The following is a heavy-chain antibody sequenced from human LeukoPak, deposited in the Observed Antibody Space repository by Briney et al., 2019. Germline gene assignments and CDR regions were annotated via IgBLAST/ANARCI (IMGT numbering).Heavy chain of an antibody. Sequence: PGGSLRLSCAASGFTFDDYGMSWVRQAPGKGLEWVSGINWNGGSTGYADSVKGRFTISRDNAKNSLYLQMNSLRAEDTALYYCARDGLYSGYDYHPPGGDLPAFPLDYWGQGTLVTVSS. D-gene: IGHD5-12*01. CDR3: ARDGLYSGYDYHPPGGDLPAFPLDY. CDR1: GFTFDDYG. CDR2: INWNGGST. V-gene: IGHV3-20*04. J-gene: IGHJ4*02.